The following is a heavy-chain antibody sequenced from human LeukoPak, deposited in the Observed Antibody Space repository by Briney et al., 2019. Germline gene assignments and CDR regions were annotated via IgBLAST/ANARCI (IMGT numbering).Heavy chain of an antibody. CDR2: IYYSGST. CDR3: ASIPYYDLWSGYYAPSYFDY. D-gene: IGHD3-3*01. CDR1: GGSISSGDYY. Sequence: SETLSLTCTVSGGSISSGDYYWSWIRQPPGKGLEWIGYIYYSGSTYYNPSLKSRVTISVDTSKNQFSLKLSSVTAADTAVYYCASIPYYDLWSGYYAPSYFDYWGQGTLVTVSS. J-gene: IGHJ4*02. V-gene: IGHV4-30-4*08.